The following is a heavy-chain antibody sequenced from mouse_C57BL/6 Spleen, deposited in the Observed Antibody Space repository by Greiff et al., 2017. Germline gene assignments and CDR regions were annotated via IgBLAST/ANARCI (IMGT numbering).Heavy chain of an antibody. V-gene: IGHV5-4*01. D-gene: IGHD2-4*01. CDR1: GFTFSSYA. CDR2: ISDGGSYT. Sequence: EVKLVESGGGLVKPGGSLKLSCAASGFTFSSYAMSWVRQTPEKRLEWVATISDGGSYTYYPDNVKGRFTISRDNAKNNLYLQMSHLKSEDTAMYYCARDTGYDYDDFDYWGQGTTLTVSS. J-gene: IGHJ2*01. CDR3: ARDTGYDYDDFDY.